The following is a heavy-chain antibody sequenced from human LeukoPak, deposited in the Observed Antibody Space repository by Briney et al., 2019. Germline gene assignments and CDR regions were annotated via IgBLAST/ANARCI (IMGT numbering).Heavy chain of an antibody. CDR1: GFTFSSYS. CDR2: ISSSSSTI. CDR3: ARAVQLLFDY. V-gene: IGHV3-48*01. J-gene: IGHJ4*02. D-gene: IGHD5-18*01. Sequence: GGSLRLFCAASGFTFSSYSMNWVRQAPGKGLEWVSYISSSSSTIYYADSVKGRFTISRDNAKNSLYLQMNSLRAEDTAVYYCARAVQLLFDYWGQGTLVTVSS.